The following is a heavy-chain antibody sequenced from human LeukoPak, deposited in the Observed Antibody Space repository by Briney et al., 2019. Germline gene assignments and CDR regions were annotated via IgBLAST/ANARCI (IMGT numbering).Heavy chain of an antibody. CDR1: GYSLTSYW. D-gene: IGHD5-18*01. CDR2: NYSGYSDT. Sequence: GESLKIFCRGSGYSLTSYWIGWVRQMSGKGLEWMVINYSGYSDTRYSPSFQGQVTISADKSISTAYLQWSSLKASDTAMYYCARHKSGIQLFSRAPARYYFDYWGQGTLVTVSS. CDR3: ARHKSGIQLFSRAPARYYFDY. V-gene: IGHV5-51*01. J-gene: IGHJ4*02.